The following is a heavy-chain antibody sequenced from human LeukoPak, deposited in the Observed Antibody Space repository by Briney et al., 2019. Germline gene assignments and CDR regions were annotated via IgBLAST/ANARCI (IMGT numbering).Heavy chain of an antibody. CDR1: GFTFSSHA. CDR2: ISGSGGVT. Sequence: QPGRSLRLSCVGSGFTFSSHAMSWVRQAPGKGLEWVSGISGSGGVTYYADSVKGRFSISRDNSKNTVFLQMNSLRVEDTALYYCAKGVPGSGWYSGFDAFDIWGQGTMVTVSS. V-gene: IGHV3-23*01. CDR3: AKGVPGSGWYSGFDAFDI. D-gene: IGHD6-19*01. J-gene: IGHJ3*02.